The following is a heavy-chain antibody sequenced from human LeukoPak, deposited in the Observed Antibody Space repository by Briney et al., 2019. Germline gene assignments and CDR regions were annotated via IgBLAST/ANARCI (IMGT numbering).Heavy chain of an antibody. J-gene: IGHJ5*02. D-gene: IGHD3-3*02. Sequence: SETLSLTCTVSGGSISSYYWSWIRQPPGKGLEWIGYIYYSGTTNYNPSLKSRVTISVDTSKNQFSLKLSSVTAADTAVYYCAKLATPLSWFDPWGQGTLVTVSP. V-gene: IGHV4-59*01. CDR3: AKLATPLSWFDP. CDR1: GGSISSYY. CDR2: IYYSGTT.